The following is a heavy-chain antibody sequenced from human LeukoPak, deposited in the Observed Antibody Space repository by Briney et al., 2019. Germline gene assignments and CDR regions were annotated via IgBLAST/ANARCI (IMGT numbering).Heavy chain of an antibody. CDR3: TRALAF. V-gene: IGHV1-24*01. J-gene: IGHJ4*02. Sequence: ASVKVSCKVSGYTLTELSMHWVRQAPGKGLEWMGGFDPEDGETIYAQKFQGRVTMTGDTSINTAYLNLSGLRSDDSALYYCTRALAFWGQGTLVTVSS. CDR2: FDPEDGET. CDR1: GYTLTELS.